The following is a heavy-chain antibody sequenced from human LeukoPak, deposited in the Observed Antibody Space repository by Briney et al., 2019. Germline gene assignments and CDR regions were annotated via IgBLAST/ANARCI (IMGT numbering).Heavy chain of an antibody. CDR3: ARGHHGMEV. CDR1: EFSLSDYY. Sequence: GGSLRLSCTASEFSLSDYYMSWIRQAPGKGLEWVSYISSSSSDTDYTESVKGRFTISRDNAKNSLFLQMNSLRAEDTAVYYCARGHHGMEVWGRGTTVTVSS. CDR2: ISSSSSDT. V-gene: IGHV3-11*05. J-gene: IGHJ6*02.